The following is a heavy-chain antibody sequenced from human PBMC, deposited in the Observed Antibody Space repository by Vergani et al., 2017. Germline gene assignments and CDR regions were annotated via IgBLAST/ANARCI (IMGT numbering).Heavy chain of an antibody. V-gene: IGHV3-49*03. CDR2: IRSKAYGQAT. D-gene: IGHD3-10*01. CDR3: VRDXVTMLRGSDALDI. Sequence: EVQLVESGGDLVQPRRSLRLSCTSSGFTFGYYAMDWFRQAPGQGLEWVGGIRSKAYGQATIYAASVKGRFTISRDDSKSIAYLQMNNLQTEDTAMYYCVRDXVTMLRGSDALDIWGQGTMVTVSS. J-gene: IGHJ3*02. CDR1: GFTFGYYA.